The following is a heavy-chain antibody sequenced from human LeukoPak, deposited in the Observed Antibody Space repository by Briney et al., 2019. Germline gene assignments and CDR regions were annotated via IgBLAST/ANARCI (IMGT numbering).Heavy chain of an antibody. CDR1: GGSVSSGSYY. V-gene: IGHV4-61*01. J-gene: IGHJ3*02. CDR3: ARVVLPPGGAFDI. D-gene: IGHD2/OR15-2a*01. Sequence: SETLSLTCTVSGGSVSSGSYYWNWIRQPPGKGLEWIGYVYYSGSVNYNPSLKSRVTISVDTSKNQFSLRLSSVTAADTAVYYCARVVLPPGGAFDIWGQGTMVIVSS. CDR2: VYYSGSV.